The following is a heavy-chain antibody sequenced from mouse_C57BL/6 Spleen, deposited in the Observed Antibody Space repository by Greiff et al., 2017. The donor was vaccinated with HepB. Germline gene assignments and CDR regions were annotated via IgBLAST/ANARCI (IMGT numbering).Heavy chain of an antibody. J-gene: IGHJ1*03. CDR1: GYTFTDYN. CDR2: INPNNGGT. CDR3: ATPIYDGYYWYFDV. V-gene: IGHV1-18*01. D-gene: IGHD2-3*01. Sequence: EVKLVESGPELVKPGASVKIPCKASGYTFTDYNMDWVKQSHGKSLEWIGDINPNNGGTIYNQKFKGKATLTVDKSSSTAYMELRSLTSEDTAVYYCATPIYDGYYWYFDVWGTGTTVTVSS.